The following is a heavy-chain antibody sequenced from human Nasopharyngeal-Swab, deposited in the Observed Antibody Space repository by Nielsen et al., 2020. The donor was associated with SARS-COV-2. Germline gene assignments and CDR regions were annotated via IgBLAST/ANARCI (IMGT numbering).Heavy chain of an antibody. CDR1: GFTFNNYN. J-gene: IGHJ6*02. CDR2: ISSSSSYI. Sequence: AGSLRLSCAASGFTFNNYNFNWVRQAPGKGLEWVSSISSSSSYIYYADSVKGRFTISRDNAKNSLYLQMNSLRAEDTAVYYCARDGLDYDFWSAYFMDVWGQGTTVTVSS. CDR3: ARDGLDYDFWSAYFMDV. V-gene: IGHV3-21*01. D-gene: IGHD3-3*01.